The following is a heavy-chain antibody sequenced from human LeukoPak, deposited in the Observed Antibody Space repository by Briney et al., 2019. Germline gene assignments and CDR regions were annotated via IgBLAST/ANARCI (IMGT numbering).Heavy chain of an antibody. D-gene: IGHD2-2*01. CDR2: INPNSGGT. V-gene: IGHV1-2*02. J-gene: IGHJ6*02. Sequence: ASVKVSCKASGYTFTGYYMHWVRQPPGQGLEWMGWINPNSGGTNYAQKFQGRVTMTRDTSISTAYMELSRLRSDDTAVYYCARDQKYCSSTSCYYYYYSMDVWGQGTTVTVSS. CDR1: GYTFTGYY. CDR3: ARDQKYCSSTSCYYYYYSMDV.